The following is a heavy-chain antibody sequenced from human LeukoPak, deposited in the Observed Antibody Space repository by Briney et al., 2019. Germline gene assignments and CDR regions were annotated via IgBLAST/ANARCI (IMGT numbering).Heavy chain of an antibody. CDR3: ARDPSNSGYDYLYYFDY. D-gene: IGHD5-12*01. Sequence: ATVKVSCKASGYTFTGYYMHWVRQAPGQGLEWMGWINPDNGGTNYAQKFQGRVTMTRDMSISTAYMELSRLRSDDTAVYYCARDPSNSGYDYLYYFDYWGQGTLVTVSS. J-gene: IGHJ4*02. CDR1: GYTFTGYY. V-gene: IGHV1-2*02. CDR2: INPDNGGT.